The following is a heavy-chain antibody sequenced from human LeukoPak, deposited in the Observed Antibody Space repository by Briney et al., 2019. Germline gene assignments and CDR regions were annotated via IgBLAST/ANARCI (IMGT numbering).Heavy chain of an antibody. V-gene: IGHV4-34*01. D-gene: IGHD3-3*01. CDR2: INHSGST. J-gene: IGHJ5*02. CDR1: GGSFSGYY. CDR3: ARLHYDFWSGYYFGWFDP. Sequence: SETLSLTCAVYGGSFSGYYWSWIRQPPGKGLEWIGEINHSGSTNYNPSLKSRVTISVDTSKKQFSLKLSSVTAADTAVYYCARLHYDFWSGYYFGWFDPWGQGTLVTVSS.